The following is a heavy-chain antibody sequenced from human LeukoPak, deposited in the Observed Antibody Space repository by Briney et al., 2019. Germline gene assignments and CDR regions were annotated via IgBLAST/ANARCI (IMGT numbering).Heavy chain of an antibody. Sequence: SESVSLTCVVYGWSFSGYYWSWIRQPPGKGLEWIGEINHSGSTNYNPSLKSRVTISVDTSKNQFSLKLSSVTAADTAVYYCARGQSAIVYWGQGTLVTVSS. CDR1: GWSFSGYY. CDR2: INHSGST. CDR3: ARGQSAIVY. J-gene: IGHJ4*02. V-gene: IGHV4-34*01. D-gene: IGHD2-15*01.